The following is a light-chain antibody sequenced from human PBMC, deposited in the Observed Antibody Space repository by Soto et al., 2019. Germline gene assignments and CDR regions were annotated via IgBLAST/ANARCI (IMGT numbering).Light chain of an antibody. CDR1: QSISTW. CDR2: QAT. V-gene: IGKV1-5*03. Sequence: DIQMTQSPSTLSASIGDRVTITCRASQSISTWLAWYQQKPGKAPKLLIYQATTLENGVPSRFSGSGSGTEFTLTISSLQPDDFATYYRHFRTFGQGTKVEIK. J-gene: IGKJ1*01. CDR3: HFRT.